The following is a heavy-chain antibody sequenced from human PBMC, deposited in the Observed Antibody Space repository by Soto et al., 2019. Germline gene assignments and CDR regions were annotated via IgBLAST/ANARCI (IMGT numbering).Heavy chain of an antibody. Sequence: PGGSLRLSCAASGFTFSSYWMHWVRQAPGKGLVWVSRINSDGSSTSYADSVKGRFTISRDNAKNSLYLQMNSLRAEDTAVYYCARDPGYSGYDANPWGQGTLVTVSS. CDR1: GFTFSSYW. J-gene: IGHJ5*02. CDR3: ARDPGYSGYDANP. D-gene: IGHD5-12*01. CDR2: INSDGSST. V-gene: IGHV3-74*01.